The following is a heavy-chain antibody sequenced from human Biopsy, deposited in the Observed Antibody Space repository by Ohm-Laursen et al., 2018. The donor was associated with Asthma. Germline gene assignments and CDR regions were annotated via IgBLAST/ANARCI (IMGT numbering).Heavy chain of an antibody. D-gene: IGHD4-23*01. CDR1: GFTVSTNG. V-gene: IGHV3-53*01. Sequence: GSLRLSCAASGFTVSTNGMSWVRQPPGKGLEWVSVIYSGGGTYYADSVQGRVTISRDNSKNTLSLQMNSLRAEDTAAYYCARAYGGSFFSGSFDIWGQGTMVTVSS. CDR3: ARAYGGSFFSGSFDI. CDR2: IYSGGGT. J-gene: IGHJ3*02.